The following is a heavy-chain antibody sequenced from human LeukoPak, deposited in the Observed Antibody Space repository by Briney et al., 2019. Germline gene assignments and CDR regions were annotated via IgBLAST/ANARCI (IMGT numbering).Heavy chain of an antibody. CDR2: MNPNSGNT. CDR1: GYTFTSYD. CDR3: ARGYRGTPRRISITMVRGVIVFDP. Sequence: ASVKVSCKASGYTFTSYDINWVRQATGQGLEWMGWMNPNSGNTGYAQKFQGRVTMTRNTSISTAYMELSSLRSEDTAVYYCARGYRGTPRRISITMVRGVIVFDPWGQGTLVTVSS. D-gene: IGHD3-10*01. V-gene: IGHV1-8*01. J-gene: IGHJ5*02.